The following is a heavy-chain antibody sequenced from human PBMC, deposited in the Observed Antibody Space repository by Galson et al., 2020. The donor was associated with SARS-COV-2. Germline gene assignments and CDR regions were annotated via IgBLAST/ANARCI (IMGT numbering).Heavy chain of an antibody. V-gene: IGHV3-30*04. CDR1: LFTFTNYA. D-gene: IGHD1-26*01. CDR3: TRDVSGGASDI. CDR2: ISHDGKIQ. J-gene: IGHJ3*02. Sequence: GGSLSLSCAASLFTFTNYAMHWVRQAPGKGLEWLTVISHDGKIQVYADSVKGRFTISRDNSGNMVFLQIVSLRPDDTALYYCTRDVSGGASDIWGQGTMVTVSS.